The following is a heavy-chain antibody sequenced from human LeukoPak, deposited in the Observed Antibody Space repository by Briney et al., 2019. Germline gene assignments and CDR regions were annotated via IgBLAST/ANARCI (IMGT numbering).Heavy chain of an antibody. CDR3: ARGPSGYHNT. D-gene: IGHD5-12*01. CDR2: ISGSGGST. CDR1: GFTFSNYS. J-gene: IGHJ4*02. Sequence: GGSLRLSCAASGFTFSNYSMNWVRQAPGKGLEWVSAISGSGGSTYYADSVKGRFTISRDNSKNTLYLQTNSLRAEDTAVYYCARGPSGYHNTGGQGTLVTVSS. V-gene: IGHV3-23*01.